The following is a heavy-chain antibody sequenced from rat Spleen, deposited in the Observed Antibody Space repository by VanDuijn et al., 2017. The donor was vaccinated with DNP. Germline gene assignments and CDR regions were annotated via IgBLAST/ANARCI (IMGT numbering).Heavy chain of an antibody. CDR1: GFTFSNYY. D-gene: IGHD1-12*01. CDR2: ISTGGGST. CDR3: ASYYYARSPLGYFDF. V-gene: IGHV5-27*01. J-gene: IGHJ1*01. Sequence: EVQLVESGGGLVQPGRSLKLSCAASGFTFSNYYIAWVRQAPTKGLEWVAYISTGGGSTYYRDSVKGRFTISRDNAKSTLYLQMDSLRSEDTATYYCASYYYARSPLGYFDFWGPGTMITVSS.